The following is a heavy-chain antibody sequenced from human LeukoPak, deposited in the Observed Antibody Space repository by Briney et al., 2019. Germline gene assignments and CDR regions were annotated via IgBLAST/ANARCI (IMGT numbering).Heavy chain of an antibody. J-gene: IGHJ3*02. CDR1: GFTFSSYS. CDR3: ARDWSSAFDI. D-gene: IGHD3-3*01. Sequence: PGGSLRLSCAASGFTFSSYSMNWVRQAPGKGLEWVSYINSISSAIYYTDSVKGRFTISRDNAKNSLYLQMNSLRDEDTAVYYCARDWSSAFDIWGQGTMVTVSS. CDR2: INSISSAI. V-gene: IGHV3-48*02.